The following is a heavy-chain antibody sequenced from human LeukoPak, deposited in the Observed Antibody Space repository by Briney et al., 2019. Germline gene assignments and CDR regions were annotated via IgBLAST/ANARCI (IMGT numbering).Heavy chain of an antibody. CDR1: GFTFSSYW. Sequence: GGSLRLSCAASGFTFSSYWIHWVRQAPGKGLVWVSRINTDGSSTRYADSVKGRFTISRDNAKNTLYLQMNSLRAEDTAVYYCARAYCSGGSCPNGTNVWGQGTTVTVSS. D-gene: IGHD2-15*01. V-gene: IGHV3-74*01. J-gene: IGHJ6*02. CDR2: INTDGSST. CDR3: ARAYCSGGSCPNGTNV.